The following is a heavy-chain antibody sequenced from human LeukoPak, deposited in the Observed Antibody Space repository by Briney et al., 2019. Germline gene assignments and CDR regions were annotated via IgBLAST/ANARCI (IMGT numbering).Heavy chain of an antibody. CDR1: GFTFSSYW. D-gene: IGHD3-22*01. Sequence: GGSLRLSCAASGFTFSSYWMSWVRQAPGKGLEWVANIKQDGSEKYYVDSVKGRFTISRDNAKNSLYLQMNSLRDEVTAVYYCASSRGTTSWYYYDSSGYYLDYWGQGTLVTVSS. CDR3: ASSRGTTSWYYYDSSGYYLDY. V-gene: IGHV3-7*01. J-gene: IGHJ4*02. CDR2: IKQDGSEK.